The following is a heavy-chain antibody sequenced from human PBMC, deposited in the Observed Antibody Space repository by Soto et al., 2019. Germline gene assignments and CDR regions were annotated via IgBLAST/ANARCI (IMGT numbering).Heavy chain of an antibody. CDR2: IGTAGDT. V-gene: IGHV3-13*01. Sequence: EVQLVESGGGLVQPGGSLRLSCAASGFTFSNYEMHWVRQVTGKGLEWVSGIGTAGDTKYVGSVKGRFTISRDNAKNSLYLQMNSLRAEDTAVYYCAGRRHVINDYYGLADWGQGTTVIVSS. CDR3: AGRRHVINDYYGLAD. J-gene: IGHJ6*02. D-gene: IGHD2-21*01. CDR1: GFTFSNYE.